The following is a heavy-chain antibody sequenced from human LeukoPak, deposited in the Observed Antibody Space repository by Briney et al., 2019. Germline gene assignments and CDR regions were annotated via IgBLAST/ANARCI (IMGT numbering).Heavy chain of an antibody. V-gene: IGHV3-74*01. Sequence: GGSLRLSCAASGFTFSSYWMHWVRQAPGKGLVWVSRINSDGSSTSYADSVKGRFTISRDNAKNTLYLQMNSLRAEDTAVYYCARDLTRGAYGGGDAFDIWGQGTMVTVSS. J-gene: IGHJ3*02. D-gene: IGHD3-16*01. CDR1: GFTFSSYW. CDR2: INSDGSST. CDR3: ARDLTRGAYGGGDAFDI.